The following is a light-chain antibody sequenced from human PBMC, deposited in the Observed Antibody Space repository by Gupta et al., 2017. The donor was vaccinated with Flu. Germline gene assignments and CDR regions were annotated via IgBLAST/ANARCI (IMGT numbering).Light chain of an antibody. V-gene: IGLV1-40*01. CDR3: QRHDTSRWV. CDR1: SSNIGAGYD. Sequence: QSVLTQPPSVSGAPGQRVTISCTGSSSNIGAGYDVPWHQQFPGTAPKLLIYGNSNRPSGVTDRFSGSKSGTSASLAITGLQAEDEADYYCQRHDTSRWVFGGGTKLTVL. J-gene: IGLJ3*02. CDR2: GNS.